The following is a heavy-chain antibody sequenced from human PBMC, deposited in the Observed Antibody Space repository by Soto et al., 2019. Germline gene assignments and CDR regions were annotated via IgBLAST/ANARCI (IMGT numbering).Heavy chain of an antibody. D-gene: IGHD1-26*01. J-gene: IGHJ5*02. Sequence: SETLCLTCSVSGSSINSNLYHGGWIRHSPGKGLEWIGSIHNTGNIFYNPSLKSRVTLSIDTSQSHFSLHLSSVTAADTAVYFCARIYTGNYIMYHWGPGTLVTVS. CDR3: ARIYTGNYIMYH. CDR2: IHNTGNI. CDR1: GSSINSNLYH. V-gene: IGHV4-39*02.